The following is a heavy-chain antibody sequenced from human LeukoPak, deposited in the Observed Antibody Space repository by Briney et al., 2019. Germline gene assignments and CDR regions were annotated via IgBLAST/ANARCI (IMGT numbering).Heavy chain of an antibody. CDR2: IYYSGTT. CDR1: GGSLSSSHYY. D-gene: IGHD3-10*01. V-gene: IGHV4-39*01. J-gene: IGHJ6*03. CDR3: ARQVSDYYYYYIDV. Sequence: SETLSLTCTVSGGSLSSSHYYWGWIRQPPGKGLEWIGTIYYSGTTYYNPSLESRLTIFLDTSKSQFSLMLNSVTAADTAVYYCARQVSDYYYYYIDVWGTGTAVTVSS.